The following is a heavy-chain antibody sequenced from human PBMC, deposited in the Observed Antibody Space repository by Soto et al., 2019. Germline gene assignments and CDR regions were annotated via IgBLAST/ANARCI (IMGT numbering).Heavy chain of an antibody. V-gene: IGHV4-34*01. Sequence: SETLSLTCAVYGGSFSGYYWSWIRQAPGKGLEWIGEINHSGSSNSYPALKSRVTIAADRSKNQCSVKMSFVYAADTAVYYCAREMDCSANSCYPHIGFDIWGQGTMVTVSS. CDR2: INHSGSS. CDR1: GGSFSGYY. J-gene: IGHJ3*02. CDR3: AREMDCSANSCYPHIGFDI. D-gene: IGHD2-15*01.